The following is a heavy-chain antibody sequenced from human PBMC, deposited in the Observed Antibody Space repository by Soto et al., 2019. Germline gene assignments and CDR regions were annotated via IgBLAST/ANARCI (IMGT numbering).Heavy chain of an antibody. CDR1: GGTFSSYA. CDR3: AKVYCRGGSCYSGHFDY. V-gene: IGHV1-69*12. Sequence: QVQLVQSGAEVKKPGSSVKVSCKASGGTFSSYAISWVRQAPGQGLEWMGWILPIFGTANYAHKFQGRVTVTAAESTSTAYMELSSLRSEDTAAYYCAKVYCRGGSCYSGHFDYWGQGTLVTVSS. J-gene: IGHJ4*02. D-gene: IGHD2-15*01. CDR2: ILPIFGTA.